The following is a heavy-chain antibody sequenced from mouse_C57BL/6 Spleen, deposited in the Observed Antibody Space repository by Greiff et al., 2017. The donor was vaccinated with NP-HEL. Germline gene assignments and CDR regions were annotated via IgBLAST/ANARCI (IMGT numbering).Heavy chain of an antibody. J-gene: IGHJ3*01. V-gene: IGHV1-80*01. Sequence: VKLQESGAELVKPGASVKISCKASGYAFSSYWMNWVKQRPGKGLEWIGQIYPGDGDTNYNGKFKGKATLTADKSSSTAYMQLSSLTSEDSAVYFCARSDYDEGVTWFAYWGQGTLVTVSA. CDR3: ARSDYDEGVTWFAY. CDR2: IYPGDGDT. D-gene: IGHD2-4*01. CDR1: GYAFSSYW.